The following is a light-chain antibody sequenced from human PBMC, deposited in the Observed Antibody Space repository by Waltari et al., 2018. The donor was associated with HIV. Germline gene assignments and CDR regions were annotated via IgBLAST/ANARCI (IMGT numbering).Light chain of an antibody. CDR3: QQYNSYWT. CDR1: QSISSW. J-gene: IGKJ1*01. Sequence: DIQMTQSPSTLSASVRDRVHITCRASQSISSWLAWYQQKPGKATKLLIYKASSLESGVPSRFSGSGSGTEFTLTISSLQPDDFATYYCQQYNSYWTFGQGTKVEIK. V-gene: IGKV1-5*03. CDR2: KAS.